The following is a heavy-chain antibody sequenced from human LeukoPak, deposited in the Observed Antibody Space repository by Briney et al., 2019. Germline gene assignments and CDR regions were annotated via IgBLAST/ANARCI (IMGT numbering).Heavy chain of an antibody. Sequence: ASVKVSCKASGYTFATYDINGVRQAAGQGLEWMGWMNPNTGEVGYAQKFQGRVTITADKSTSTAYMELSSLRSEDTAVYYCARSRGGVVAAKDYWGQGTLVTVSS. CDR2: MNPNTGEV. CDR1: GYTFATYD. D-gene: IGHD2-15*01. V-gene: IGHV1-8*01. CDR3: ARSRGGVVAAKDY. J-gene: IGHJ4*02.